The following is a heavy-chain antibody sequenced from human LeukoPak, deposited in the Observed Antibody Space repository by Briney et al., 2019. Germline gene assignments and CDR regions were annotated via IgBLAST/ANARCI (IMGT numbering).Heavy chain of an antibody. CDR2: FDPEDGET. CDR1: GYTLTELS. CDR3: ARDTEYSSPDSPPAGAFDI. J-gene: IGHJ3*02. V-gene: IGHV1-24*01. Sequence: ASVKVSCKVSGYTLTELSMHWVRQAPGKGLEWMGGFDPEDGETIYAQKFQGRVTMTRDMSTSTVYMELSSLRSEDTAVYYCARDTEYSSPDSPPAGAFDIWGQGTMVTVSS. D-gene: IGHD6-6*01.